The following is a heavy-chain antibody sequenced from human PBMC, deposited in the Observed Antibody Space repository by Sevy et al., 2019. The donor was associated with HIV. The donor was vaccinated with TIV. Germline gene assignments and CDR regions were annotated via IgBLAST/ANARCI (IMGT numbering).Heavy chain of an antibody. CDR1: GFTFSSYS. Sequence: GGSLRLSCAASGFTFSSYSMNWVRQAPGKGLEWVSSISSSSSYIYYADSVKGRFTISRDNAKNSRYLKMNSLGAEDTAVYYCARGITMIVVVTAADYWGQGTLVTVSS. CDR3: ARGITMIVVVTAADY. D-gene: IGHD3-22*01. CDR2: ISSSSSYI. J-gene: IGHJ4*02. V-gene: IGHV3-21*01.